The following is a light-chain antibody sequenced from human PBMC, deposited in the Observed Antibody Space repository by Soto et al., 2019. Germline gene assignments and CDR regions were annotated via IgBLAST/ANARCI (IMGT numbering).Light chain of an antibody. Sequence: EIVLTQSPGTLSLSPGARATLSCRASQSVDTTYLAWYHQKPGQAPRLLIYAASTRAAGIPDRFSGGGSGTYFTLTISSLDPEDFGVYSCQQYDTSPPLYTFGQGTKLEIK. CDR1: QSVDTTY. V-gene: IGKV3-20*01. CDR3: QQYDTSPPLYT. J-gene: IGKJ2*01. CDR2: AAS.